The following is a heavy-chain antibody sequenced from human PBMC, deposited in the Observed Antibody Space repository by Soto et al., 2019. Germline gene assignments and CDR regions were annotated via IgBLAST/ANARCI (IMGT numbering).Heavy chain of an antibody. D-gene: IGHD3-10*01. J-gene: IGHJ4*02. Sequence: SETLSFTGNVSVCPITTCYYYWNWIRQPPGNGLEWIGYVFYSGATNYSPSLKSRAAISIDTSKNEFSLSLTSVTAADTAVYYCARAGFSYGHLLFWGQGIRVTVSS. CDR2: VFYSGAT. V-gene: IGHV4-30-4*01. CDR1: VCPITTCYYY. CDR3: ARAGFSYGHLLF.